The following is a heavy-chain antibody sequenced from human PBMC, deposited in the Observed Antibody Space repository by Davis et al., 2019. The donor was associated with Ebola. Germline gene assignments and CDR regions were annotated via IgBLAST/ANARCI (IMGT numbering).Heavy chain of an antibody. CDR3: AREGRGADYFGY. Sequence: AASVKVSCKASGYTFTSYGISWVRQAPGQGLEWMGWISAYNGNTNYAQKLQGRVTMTTVTSTSTAYMELRSLRSDDTAGYYCAREGRGADYFGYWGKGTLVTVSS. V-gene: IGHV1-18*01. CDR1: GYTFTSYG. J-gene: IGHJ4*02. D-gene: IGHD3-10*01. CDR2: ISAYNGNT.